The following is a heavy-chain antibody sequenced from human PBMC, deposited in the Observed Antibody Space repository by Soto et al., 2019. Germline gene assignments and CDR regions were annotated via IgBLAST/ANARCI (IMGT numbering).Heavy chain of an antibody. D-gene: IGHD6-6*01. Sequence: SETLSLTCAVYGGSFSGYYWSWIRQPPGKGLEWIGEINHSGSTNYNPSLKSRVTISVDTSKNQFSLKLSSVTAADTAVYYCARGARLDYYFYYGMDVWGQGTTVTVSS. V-gene: IGHV4-34*01. CDR2: INHSGST. CDR3: ARGARLDYYFYYGMDV. CDR1: GGSFSGYY. J-gene: IGHJ6*02.